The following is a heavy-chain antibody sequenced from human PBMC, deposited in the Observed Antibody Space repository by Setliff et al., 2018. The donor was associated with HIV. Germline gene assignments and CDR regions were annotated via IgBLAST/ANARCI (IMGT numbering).Heavy chain of an antibody. Sequence: GGSLRLSCAASGFTFSTYWMNWVRQASGKGLEWVANIKQDGSEKYYVDSVMGRFTISRDNAKNSLYLQMNSLRAEDTAIYYCTRDLNLSGGEAFDIWGQGTMVTVSS. D-gene: IGHD3-16*01. CDR1: GFTFSTYW. J-gene: IGHJ3*02. V-gene: IGHV3-7*01. CDR2: IKQDGSEK. CDR3: TRDLNLSGGEAFDI.